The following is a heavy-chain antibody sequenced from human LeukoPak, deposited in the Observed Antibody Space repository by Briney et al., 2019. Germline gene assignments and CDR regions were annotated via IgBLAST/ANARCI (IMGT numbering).Heavy chain of an antibody. Sequence: SETLSLTCAVYGGSFSGYHWSWIRQPPGKGPEWIGEINHSGTTNYSPSLKSRVTTSVDTSKNQFSLKLSSVTAADTAVYYCARVNPLGYCTDGVCPGGGVPFDYWGRGTLVTVSS. J-gene: IGHJ4*02. CDR3: ARVNPLGYCTDGVCPGGGVPFDY. V-gene: IGHV4-34*01. CDR1: GGSFSGYH. D-gene: IGHD2-8*01. CDR2: INHSGTT.